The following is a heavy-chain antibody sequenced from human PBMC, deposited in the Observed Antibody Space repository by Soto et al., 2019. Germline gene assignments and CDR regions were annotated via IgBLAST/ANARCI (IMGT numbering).Heavy chain of an antibody. CDR2: IWYDGSNR. J-gene: IGHJ3*02. CDR3: ARDYPAGDFWSGGDAFDI. V-gene: IGHV3-33*01. D-gene: IGHD3-3*01. CDR1: GFTFSSYG. Sequence: PGGSLRLSCAASGFTFSSYGMHWVRQAPGKGLEWVAVIWYDGSNRYYADSVKGRFTISRDNSKNTLYLQMNSLRAEDTAVYYCARDYPAGDFWSGGDAFDIWGQGTMVTVSS.